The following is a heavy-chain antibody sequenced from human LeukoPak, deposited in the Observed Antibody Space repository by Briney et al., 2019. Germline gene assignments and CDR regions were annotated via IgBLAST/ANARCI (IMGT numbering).Heavy chain of an antibody. D-gene: IGHD3-22*01. CDR1: GFTFSNYW. Sequence: GGALRLSCATSGFTFSNYWMAWVRQAPGKGLESVCNINQDGRAKFYVDSVKGRFTISRDNAKNSVYLQMNSLRDEDSAVYYCASSHDSSGNDWGQGTLVTVSS. V-gene: IGHV3-7*01. J-gene: IGHJ4*02. CDR3: ASSHDSSGND. CDR2: INQDGRAK.